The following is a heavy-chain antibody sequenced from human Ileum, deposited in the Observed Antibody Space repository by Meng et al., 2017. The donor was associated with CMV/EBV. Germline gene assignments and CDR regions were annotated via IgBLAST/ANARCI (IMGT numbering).Heavy chain of an antibody. D-gene: IGHD4/OR15-4a*01. Sequence: SGSPIDSSDYYWDWIRQSPGKGLEWIGSIFYRGYTNYNPSLKSRVVISVDTSKNQFFLNLASVTAADTAIYYCARDNVSTSANRLDSWGQGTLVTVSS. CDR2: IFYRGYT. V-gene: IGHV4-39*07. CDR1: GSPIDSSDYY. CDR3: ARDNVSTSANRLDS. J-gene: IGHJ5*01.